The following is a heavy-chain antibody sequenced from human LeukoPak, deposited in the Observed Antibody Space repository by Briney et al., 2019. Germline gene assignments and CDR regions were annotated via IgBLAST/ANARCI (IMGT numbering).Heavy chain of an antibody. V-gene: IGHV3-23*01. J-gene: IGHJ4*02. CDR1: GFTFGSYA. D-gene: IGHD2-15*01. CDR2: VFGSGGSA. Sequence: GGSLRLSCAASGFTFGSYAMYWVRQAPGKGLEWVSGVFGSGGSAHYADSVKGRFTISRDNSKNTVYLQMDSLRAEDTATYYCAKTTTGYSSGRYPAWPIDYWGQGTLVTVSS. CDR3: AKTTTGYSSGRYPAWPIDY.